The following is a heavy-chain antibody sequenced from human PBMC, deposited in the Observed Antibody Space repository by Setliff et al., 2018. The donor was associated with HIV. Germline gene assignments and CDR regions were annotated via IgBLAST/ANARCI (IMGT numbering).Heavy chain of an antibody. CDR3: AKEGDRYGLDLDY. CDR2: INTANYKT. CDR1: GYIFSSYT. V-gene: IGHV1-3*04. J-gene: IGHJ4*02. D-gene: IGHD5-18*01. Sequence: GASVKVSCKASGYIFSSYTMHWVRRAPGQRLEWMGWINTANYKTKYSQKFQGRVTITRDTSASTAYMELSSLRSEDTAVYYCAKEGDRYGLDLDYWGQGTLVTVPQ.